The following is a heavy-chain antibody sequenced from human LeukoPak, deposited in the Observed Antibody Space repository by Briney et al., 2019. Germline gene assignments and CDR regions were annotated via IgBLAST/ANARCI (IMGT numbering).Heavy chain of an antibody. J-gene: IGHJ4*02. V-gene: IGHV1-46*01. CDR3: ARDHVMTMVTTPYYFDY. CDR2: INPSGGST. Sequence: ASVKVSCKASGYTFSSYYMHWVRQAPGQGLEWMGIINPSGGSTTYAQKFQGRVTMTRDTSTNIVYMELSGLSSDDTAVYYCARDHVMTMVTTPYYFDYWGQGTLVTVSS. D-gene: IGHD4-17*01. CDR1: GYTFSSYY.